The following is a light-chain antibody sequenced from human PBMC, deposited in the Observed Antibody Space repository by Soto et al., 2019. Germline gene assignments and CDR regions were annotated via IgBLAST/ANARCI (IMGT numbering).Light chain of an antibody. J-gene: IGKJ1*01. V-gene: IGKV3-20*01. CDR3: QQYGSSPWT. CDR1: QSVSSSY. Sequence: EIVWTQSPGTLSLSPGERATLSCRASQSVSSSYLAWYPQKPGQAPRLLIYGASSRATGIPDRFSGSGSGTDFLLTISRLEPEDFAVYYCQQYGSSPWTFGQGTKVEIK. CDR2: GAS.